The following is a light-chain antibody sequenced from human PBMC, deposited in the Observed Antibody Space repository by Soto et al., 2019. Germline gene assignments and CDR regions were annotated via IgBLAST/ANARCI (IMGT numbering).Light chain of an antibody. Sequence: QSVLTQPPSVSGAPGQRVTISCTGSNSNIGAGSDVHWYQQVLGAAPKLLIYKSAYRPSGVPDRFSGFKSGTSASLAITGLQAEDEADYYCQSYDSGQSTAIFGTGTKVTVL. V-gene: IGLV1-40*01. CDR1: NSNIGAGSD. CDR3: QSYDSGQSTAI. CDR2: KSA. J-gene: IGLJ1*01.